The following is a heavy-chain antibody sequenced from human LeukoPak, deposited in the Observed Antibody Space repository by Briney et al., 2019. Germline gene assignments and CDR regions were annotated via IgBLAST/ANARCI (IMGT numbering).Heavy chain of an antibody. Sequence: PSETLSLTCAVYGGSFCGYYWSWIRQPPGKGLEWIGEINHSGSTNYNPSLKSRVTISVDTSKNQFSLKLSSVTAADTAVYYCARGRVVATRLDYWGQGTLVTVSS. V-gene: IGHV4-34*01. CDR3: ARGRVVATRLDY. D-gene: IGHD5-12*01. J-gene: IGHJ4*02. CDR1: GGSFCGYY. CDR2: INHSGST.